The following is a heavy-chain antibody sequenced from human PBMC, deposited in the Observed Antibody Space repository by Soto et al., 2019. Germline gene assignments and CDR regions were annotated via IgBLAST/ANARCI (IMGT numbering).Heavy chain of an antibody. V-gene: IGHV3-30-3*01. CDR2: ISYDGSNK. D-gene: IGHD4-17*01. Sequence: QVQLVESGGGVVQPGRSLRLSCAASGFTFSSYAMHWVRQAPGKGLEWVAVISYDGSNKYYADSVKGRFTISRDNSKNTLYLLMNSLRAEDTAVYYCARDMNGYGDYVGWFDPWGQGTLVTVSS. J-gene: IGHJ5*02. CDR1: GFTFSSYA. CDR3: ARDMNGYGDYVGWFDP.